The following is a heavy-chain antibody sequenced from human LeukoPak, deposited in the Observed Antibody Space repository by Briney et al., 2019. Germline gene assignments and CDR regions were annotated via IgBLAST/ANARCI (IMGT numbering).Heavy chain of an antibody. CDR2: INSDGSIT. V-gene: IGHV3-74*01. D-gene: IGHD5-24*01. J-gene: IGHJ4*02. CDR3: ARDNRNYMFDY. CDR1: GFTFSSHW. Sequence: GGSLRLSCAASGFTFSSHWMHWVRQAPGKGLVWVSLINSDGSITTYADSVKGRFTISRDNAKNTLYLQMNSLRAEDTAVYYCARDNRNYMFDYWGQGILVTASS.